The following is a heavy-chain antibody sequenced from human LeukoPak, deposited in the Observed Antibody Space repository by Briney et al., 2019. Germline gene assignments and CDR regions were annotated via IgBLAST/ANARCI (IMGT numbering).Heavy chain of an antibody. Sequence: SETLSLTCAVYGGSFTGYYWTWIRQPPGKDLEWIGNIYNSGSTHYNPSLKSRVTISVDTSRNQFSLKLSPVTAADTAVYYCVRQFIGVSAEYWGQGTLVTVSS. CDR3: VRQFIGVSAEY. V-gene: IGHV4-34*01. CDR1: GGSFTGYY. D-gene: IGHD2-8*01. CDR2: IYNSGST. J-gene: IGHJ4*02.